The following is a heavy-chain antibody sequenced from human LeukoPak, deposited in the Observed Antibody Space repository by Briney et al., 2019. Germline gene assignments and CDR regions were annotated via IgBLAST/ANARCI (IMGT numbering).Heavy chain of an antibody. CDR3: ARDYCGGDCYNFDY. V-gene: IGHV3-33*01. D-gene: IGHD2-21*02. J-gene: IGHJ4*02. CDR2: IWSDGSDK. CDR1: GFTLSTYG. Sequence: GGSLRLSCAASGFTLSTYGMHWVRQAPGKGLEWVAVIWSDGSDKYYADSVKGRFTISRDNSKLYLQMDSLRVEDTAVYYCARDYCGGDCYNFDYWGQGTLVTVSS.